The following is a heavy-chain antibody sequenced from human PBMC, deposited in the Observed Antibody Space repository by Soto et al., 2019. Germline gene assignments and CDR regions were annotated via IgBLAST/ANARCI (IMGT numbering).Heavy chain of an antibody. J-gene: IGHJ5*02. CDR3: VRDGTKTLRDWFDP. D-gene: IGHD1-1*01. CDR1: GASISGFY. V-gene: IGHV4-4*07. Sequence: LSLTCTVSGASISGFYWSWIRKSAGKGLEWIGRIYATGTTDYNPSLKSRVMMSVDTSKKQFSLKLRSVTAADTAVYYCVRDGTKTLRDWFDPWGQGISAPVSS. CDR2: IYATGTT.